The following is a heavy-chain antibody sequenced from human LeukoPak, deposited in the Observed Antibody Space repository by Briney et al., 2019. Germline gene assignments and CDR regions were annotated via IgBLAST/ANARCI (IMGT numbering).Heavy chain of an antibody. CDR3: ARGCLWFGELPDY. V-gene: IGHV1-8*03. J-gene: IGHJ4*02. Sequence: ASVKVSCKASGYTFTSYDINWVRQATGQGLEWMGWMNPNSGNTGYAQKFQGGVTITRNASISTAYMELSSLRSEDTAVYYCARGCLWFGELPDYWGQGTLVTVSS. CDR2: MNPNSGNT. D-gene: IGHD3-10*01. CDR1: GYTFTSYD.